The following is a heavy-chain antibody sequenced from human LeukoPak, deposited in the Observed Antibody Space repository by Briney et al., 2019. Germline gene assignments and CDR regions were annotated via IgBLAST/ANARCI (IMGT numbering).Heavy chain of an antibody. J-gene: IGHJ5*02. V-gene: IGHV3-23*01. D-gene: IGHD3-22*01. Sequence: GGSLRLSCAASGFTFSSYAMSRVRQAPGKGLEWVSAISGSGGSTYYADSVKGRFTISRDNSKNTLYLQMNSLRAEDTAVYYCAKDYYDSSGYYLNNWFDPWGQGTLVTVSS. CDR2: ISGSGGST. CDR1: GFTFSSYA. CDR3: AKDYYDSSGYYLNNWFDP.